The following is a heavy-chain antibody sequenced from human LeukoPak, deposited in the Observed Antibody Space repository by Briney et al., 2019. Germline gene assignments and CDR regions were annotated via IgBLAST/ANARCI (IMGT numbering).Heavy chain of an antibody. D-gene: IGHD3-10*01. Sequence: KPSETLSLTCTVSGASINSYYWNRIRQPAGKGLEWIGRSYISGSTDYNPSLKSRVTVSVDTSQNQFSLKLTSVTAADTAVYYCARDQELGSWGQGTLVTVSS. CDR3: ARDQELGS. V-gene: IGHV4-4*07. CDR1: GASINSYY. CDR2: SYISGST. J-gene: IGHJ5*02.